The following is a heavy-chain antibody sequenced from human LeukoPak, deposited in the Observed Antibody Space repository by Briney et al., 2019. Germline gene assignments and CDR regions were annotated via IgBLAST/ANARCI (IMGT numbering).Heavy chain of an antibody. D-gene: IGHD5-24*01. CDR3: ARGDLEMATIGYNWFDP. CDR2: IIPIFGTA. J-gene: IGHJ5*02. Sequence: SVKVSCKASGGTFSSCAISWVRQAPGQGLEWMGGIIPIFGTANYAQKFQGRVTITADESTSTAYMELSSLRSEDTAVYYCARGDLEMATIGYNWFDPWGQGTLVTVSS. V-gene: IGHV1-69*01. CDR1: GGTFSSCA.